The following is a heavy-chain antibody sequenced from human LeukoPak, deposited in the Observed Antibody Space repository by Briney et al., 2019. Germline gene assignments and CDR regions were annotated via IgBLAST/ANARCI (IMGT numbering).Heavy chain of an antibody. Sequence: ASVKVSCKASGYTFTGYYMHWVRQAPGQGLEWMGWINPNSGGTNYAQKFQGWVTMTRDTSISTAYMELSRLRSDDTAVYYCARGGIVYSGYDFSSRNWFDPWGQGTLVTVSS. J-gene: IGHJ5*02. CDR1: GYTFTGYY. CDR2: INPNSGGT. CDR3: ARGGIVYSGYDFSSRNWFDP. V-gene: IGHV1-2*04. D-gene: IGHD5-12*01.